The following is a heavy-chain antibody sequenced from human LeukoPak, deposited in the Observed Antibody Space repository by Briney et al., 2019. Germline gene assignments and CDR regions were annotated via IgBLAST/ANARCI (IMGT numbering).Heavy chain of an antibody. CDR3: AREPRPYKSSPAGVGLPAAPRPFDY. Sequence: ASVKVSCKASGYTFTSYYMHWVRQAPGQGLEWMGIINPSGGTTSYAPKFQGRVTMTRHTSTSTVYMELSSLRSEDTAVYYCAREPRPYKSSPAGVGLPAAPRPFDYWGQGTLVTVSS. CDR2: INPSGGTT. V-gene: IGHV1-46*01. D-gene: IGHD2-2*01. J-gene: IGHJ4*02. CDR1: GYTFTSYY.